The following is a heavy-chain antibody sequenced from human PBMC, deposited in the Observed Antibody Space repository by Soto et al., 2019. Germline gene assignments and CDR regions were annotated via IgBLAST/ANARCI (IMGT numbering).Heavy chain of an antibody. V-gene: IGHV2-5*02. CDR1: GFSLSTSGVG. D-gene: IGHD3-16*01. Sequence: QITLKESGPTLVKPTQTLTLTCTFSGFSLSTSGVGVGWIRQPPGKALEWLALIYWDDDQRSRPSLKSRLTITKDTSKMQVVLRMTNMDPVDTATYYCAHTPTSVTSFDYWGQGTLVTVSA. J-gene: IGHJ4*02. CDR3: AHTPTSVTSFDY. CDR2: IYWDDDQ.